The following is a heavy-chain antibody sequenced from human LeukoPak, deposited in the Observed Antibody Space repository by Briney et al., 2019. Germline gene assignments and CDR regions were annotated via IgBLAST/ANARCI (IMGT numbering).Heavy chain of an antibody. CDR3: ANSGKAAAGNTMDAFDI. V-gene: IGHV3-23*01. CDR1: GFTFSSYA. D-gene: IGHD6-13*01. J-gene: IGHJ3*02. Sequence: GGSLRLSCAASGFTFSSYAMSWVRQAPVKGLEWVSAISGSGGSTYYADSVKGRFTISRDNSKNTLYLQMNSLRAEDTAVYYCANSGKAAAGNTMDAFDIWGQGTVVTVSS. CDR2: ISGSGGST.